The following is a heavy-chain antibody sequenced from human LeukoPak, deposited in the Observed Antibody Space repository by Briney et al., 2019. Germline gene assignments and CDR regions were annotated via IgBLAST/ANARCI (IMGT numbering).Heavy chain of an antibody. J-gene: IGHJ3*02. CDR1: GFTFSSYS. D-gene: IGHD1-26*01. CDR3: AREYSGSYYGAFDI. V-gene: IGHV3-21*01. CDR2: ISSSSSYI. Sequence: PGGSLRLSCAASGFTFSSYSMNWVRQAPGKGLEWVSSISSSSSYIYYADSVKGRFTISRDNAKNSLYLQMNSLRAEDTAVYYCAREYSGSYYGAFDIWGQGTMVTVSS.